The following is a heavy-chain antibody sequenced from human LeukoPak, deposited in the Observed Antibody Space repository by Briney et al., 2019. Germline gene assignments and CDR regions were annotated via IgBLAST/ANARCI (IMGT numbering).Heavy chain of an antibody. D-gene: IGHD6-13*01. CDR2: IYTSGST. CDR1: GGAITNYY. CDR3: AREALAAPYPDY. J-gene: IGHJ4*02. Sequence: SETLSLTCGVSGGAITNYYWNWIRQAPGKGLEWIGRIYTSGSTSYNPSLKSRVTMSVDTSKNQFSLKLSSVTAADTAVYYCAREALAAPYPDYWGRGTLVTVSS. V-gene: IGHV4-4*07.